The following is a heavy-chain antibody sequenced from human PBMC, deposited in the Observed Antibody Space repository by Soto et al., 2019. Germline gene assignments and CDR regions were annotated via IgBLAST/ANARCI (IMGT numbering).Heavy chain of an antibody. J-gene: IGHJ4*02. D-gene: IGHD3-16*01. CDR3: ARYQLYAHIDY. V-gene: IGHV4-31*03. CDR2: IYYSGST. Sequence: SETLSLTCTVSGGSISSGGYYWSWIRQHPGKGLEWIGYIYYSGSTYYNPSLKSRVTISVDTSKNQFSLKLSSVTAADTAVYYCARYQLYAHIDYWGQGTLVTVPQ. CDR1: GGSISSGGYY.